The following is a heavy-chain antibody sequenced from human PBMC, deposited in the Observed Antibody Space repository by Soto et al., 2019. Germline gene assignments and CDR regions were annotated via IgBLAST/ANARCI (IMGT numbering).Heavy chain of an antibody. CDR3: TSLYYGH. CDR1: GGSISSYY. CDR2: IYYSGST. V-gene: IGHV4-59*01. Sequence: PSETLSLTCTVSGGSISSYYWSWTRQPPGKGLEWIGYIYYSGSTNYNPSLKSRVTISVDTSKNQFSLKLSSVTAAETAVYYCTSLYYGHWGQGTLVTVPQ. D-gene: IGHD3-3*01. J-gene: IGHJ4*02.